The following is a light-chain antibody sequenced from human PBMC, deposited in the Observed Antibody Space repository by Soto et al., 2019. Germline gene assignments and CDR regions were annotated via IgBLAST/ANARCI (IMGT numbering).Light chain of an antibody. V-gene: IGKV4-1*01. CDR2: WAS. Sequence: DIVMTQSPDSLAVSLGERATINCKSSQSVLHSPNNKNYLAWYQHKPGQPPKMLIYWASSRESGVPDRFSGSGSGTDFTLTISSLQSEDVAVYYCQQYYTNSWSFGQGTKVESK. J-gene: IGKJ1*01. CDR3: QQYYTNSWS. CDR1: QSVLHSPNNKNY.